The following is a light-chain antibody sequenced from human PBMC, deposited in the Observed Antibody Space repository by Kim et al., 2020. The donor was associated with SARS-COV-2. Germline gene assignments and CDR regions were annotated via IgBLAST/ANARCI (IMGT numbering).Light chain of an antibody. Sequence: ESPGKTVTISCTRSSGSIVINYVQWDQQRPGSAPTTVIYEDDQRPSGVPDRFSGSIARSSNSASLTISGLKTEDEADYYCQSYDIFGGGTQLTVL. CDR2: EDD. J-gene: IGLJ2*01. CDR1: SGSIVINY. V-gene: IGLV6-57*03. CDR3: QSYDI.